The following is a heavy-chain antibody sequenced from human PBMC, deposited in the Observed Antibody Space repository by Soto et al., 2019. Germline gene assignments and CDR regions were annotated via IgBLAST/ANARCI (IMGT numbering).Heavy chain of an antibody. V-gene: IGHV1-69*01. CDR3: ASGGIAGGRYGMDV. D-gene: IGHD3-16*01. Sequence: QVQMVPSWAEVKKPGSSVKVSCMASGGTFSSSAISWVRQGPVQGLEWMGGISPIFGTANYAQKCQGRVTITADESTSTAYMERSSLRSEDTAVYYCASGGIAGGRYGMDVWGQGTTVTVSS. J-gene: IGHJ6*02. CDR1: GGTFSSSA. CDR2: ISPIFGTA.